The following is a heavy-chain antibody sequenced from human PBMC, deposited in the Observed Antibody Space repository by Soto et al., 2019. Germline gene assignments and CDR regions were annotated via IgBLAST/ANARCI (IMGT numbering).Heavy chain of an antibody. D-gene: IGHD3-10*01. J-gene: IGHJ4*02. V-gene: IGHV3-74*01. CDR3: VRGYPDGSGTRD. CDR1: GFTFSSYW. CDR2: ISSDGSTT. Sequence: EVQLVESGGGVVQPGGSLRLSFAGSGFTFSSYWMHWVRQAPGKGLVWVSRISSDGSTTTYADSVKDRFTISRDNVKNTLYLQMNSLRAEDTAVYDCVRGYPDGSGTRDLGQGNLVTVSS.